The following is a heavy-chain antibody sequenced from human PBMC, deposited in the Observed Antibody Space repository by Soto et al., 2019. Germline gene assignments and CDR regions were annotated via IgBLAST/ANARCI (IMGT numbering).Heavy chain of an antibody. CDR3: ARDQGVAAAGITWFDP. CDR1: GASMNSYH. J-gene: IGHJ5*02. CDR2: IHSSGST. D-gene: IGHD6-13*01. Sequence: SETLSLTCTVSGASMNSYHWSWIRQPAGKGLEWIGHIHSSGSTNYNPSLKSRVTMSVDTSKNQFSLRLMSLTAADTAVYYCARDQGVAAAGITWFDPWGQGSPVTVSS. V-gene: IGHV4-4*07.